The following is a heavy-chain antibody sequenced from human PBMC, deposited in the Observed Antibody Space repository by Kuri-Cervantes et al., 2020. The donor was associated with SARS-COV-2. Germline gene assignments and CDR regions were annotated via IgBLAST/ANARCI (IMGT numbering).Heavy chain of an antibody. CDR3: AATNIDDRGDYYGMDV. V-gene: IGHV3-30*02. Sequence: GGSLRLSCAASGFTFSSYGMHWVRQGPGRRLEWVAFIRNDGSSQYYGDSVKGRFTISRDVSEKTLYLQMNSLRAEDTAVYYCAATNIDDRGDYYGMDVWGQGTTVTVSS. J-gene: IGHJ6*02. CDR1: GFTFSSYG. CDR2: IRNDGSSQ. D-gene: IGHD3-22*01.